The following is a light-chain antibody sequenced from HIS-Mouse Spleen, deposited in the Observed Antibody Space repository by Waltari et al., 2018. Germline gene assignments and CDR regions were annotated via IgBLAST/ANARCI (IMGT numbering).Light chain of an antibody. CDR2: GKN. CDR1: RLRRYY. Sequence: SSELTQDPAVSVALGQTVRITCQGYRLRRYYASWYQQKPGQAPVLVIYGKNNRPSGIPDRFSGSSSGNTASLTITGAQAEDEADYYCNSRDSSGNHYVFGTGTKVTVL. J-gene: IGLJ1*01. V-gene: IGLV3-19*01. CDR3: NSRDSSGNHYV.